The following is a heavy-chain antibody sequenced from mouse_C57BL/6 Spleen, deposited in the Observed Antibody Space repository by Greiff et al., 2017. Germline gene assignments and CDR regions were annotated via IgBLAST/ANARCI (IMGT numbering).Heavy chain of an antibody. V-gene: IGHV5-6*01. CDR2: ISSGGSYT. CDR1: GFTFSSYG. J-gene: IGHJ2*01. D-gene: IGHD2-1*01. Sequence: VQLKESGGDLVKPGGSLKLSCAASGFTFSSYGMSWVRQTPDKRLEWVATISSGGSYTYYPDSVKGRFTISRDNAKNTLYLQMSSLKSEDTAMYYCARHVGNSYFDYWGQGTTLTVSS. CDR3: ARHVGNSYFDY.